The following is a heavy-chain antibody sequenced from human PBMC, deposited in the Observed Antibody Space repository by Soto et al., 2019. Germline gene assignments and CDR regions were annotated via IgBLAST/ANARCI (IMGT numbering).Heavy chain of an antibody. D-gene: IGHD3-10*01. CDR3: SISQGSGFLVS. V-gene: IGHV4-30-4*01. J-gene: IGHJ4*02. Sequence: QVQLQETGPGLVNPSHTLSHTCTVSGGSISSGDYYWGWMRQPPGKGLEWIGYIYYSRSTYYNPSLKSRVTKTVDRSTNQFSMKLSSVTAADKDVYYCSISQGSGFLVSWGQGTLVTVSS. CDR1: GGSISSGDYY. CDR2: IYYSRST.